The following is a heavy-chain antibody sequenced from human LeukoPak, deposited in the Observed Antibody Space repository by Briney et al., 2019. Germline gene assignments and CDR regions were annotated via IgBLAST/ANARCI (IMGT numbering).Heavy chain of an antibody. V-gene: IGHV3-11*01. CDR2: ISSSGSTI. D-gene: IGHD3-22*01. J-gene: IGHJ4*02. CDR3: ARGAYYYDSSGYYSFDY. Sequence: GGSLRLSCAASGFTFSDYYMSWIRQASGKGLEWVSYISSSGSTIYYADSVKGRFTISRDNAKNSLYLQMNSLRAEDTAVYYCARGAYYYDSSGYYSFDYWGQGTLVTVSS. CDR1: GFTFSDYY.